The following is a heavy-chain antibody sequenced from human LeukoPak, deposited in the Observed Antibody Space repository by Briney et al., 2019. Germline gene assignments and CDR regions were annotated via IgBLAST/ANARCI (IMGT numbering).Heavy chain of an antibody. D-gene: IGHD3-16*01. CDR3: TSVFAE. CDR2: IYYTGTT. J-gene: IGHJ3*01. Sequence: SETLSLTCTVSGGSLSRSTYYWGWLRQPPGKGLEWVANIYYTGTTPDNPALRRRVTIPVDTSEKQFFLKLSPCTAAEPAVYSCTSVFAEWGRGTMVTVSS. CDR1: GGSLSRSTYY. V-gene: IGHV4-39*07.